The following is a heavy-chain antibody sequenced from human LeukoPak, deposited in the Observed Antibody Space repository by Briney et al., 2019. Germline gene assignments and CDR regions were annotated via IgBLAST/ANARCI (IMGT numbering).Heavy chain of an antibody. V-gene: IGHV1-2*02. Sequence: ASVKVSCKASGYTFTGYYMHWVRQAPGQGLEWMGWINPNSGGTNYAQKFQGRVTMTTDTSTSTAYMELRSLRSDDTAVYYCARARYSSGWPYYYYYYYMDVWGKGTTVTISS. D-gene: IGHD6-19*01. J-gene: IGHJ6*03. CDR2: INPNSGGT. CDR3: ARARYSSGWPYYYYYYYMDV. CDR1: GYTFTGYY.